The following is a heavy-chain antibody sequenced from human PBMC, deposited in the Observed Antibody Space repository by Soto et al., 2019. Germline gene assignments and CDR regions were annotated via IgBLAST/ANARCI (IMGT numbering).Heavy chain of an antibody. CDR1: GRSISSGDYY. Sequence: SETLSLTCTVSGRSISSGDYYWSWIRQSPGTGLEWIGHINHSGSTNYNPSLKSRVTISVDTSKNQFSLKLSSVTAADTAVYYCARGGGLVPAARWFDPWGQGTLVTVSS. V-gene: IGHV4-30-4*01. CDR2: INHSGST. D-gene: IGHD2-2*01. J-gene: IGHJ5*02. CDR3: ARGGGLVPAARWFDP.